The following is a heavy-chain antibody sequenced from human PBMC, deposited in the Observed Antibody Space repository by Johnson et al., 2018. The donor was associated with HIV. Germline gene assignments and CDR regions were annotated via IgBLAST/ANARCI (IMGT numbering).Heavy chain of an antibody. CDR1: GFTFSSYA. CDR2: ISGSGGRT. CDR3: ARDRRYYDSSGYYHDAFDI. Sequence: VQLVESGGGLVQPGGSLRLSCAASGFTFSSYAMSWVRQAPGKGLEWVSVISGSGGRTYYADSVKGRFTISRDNSKNTLYLQMNSLRAEDTAVYFCARDRRYYDSSGYYHDAFDIWGQGTMVTVSS. J-gene: IGHJ3*02. V-gene: IGHV3-23*04. D-gene: IGHD3-22*01.